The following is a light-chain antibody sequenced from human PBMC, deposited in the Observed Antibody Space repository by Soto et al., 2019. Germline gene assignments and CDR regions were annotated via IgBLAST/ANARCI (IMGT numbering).Light chain of an antibody. CDR3: QQLNSYPQT. Sequence: DIQLTQSPSFLSASVGDRVTITCRASQGISSYLAWYQQKPGKAPKLLIYAASTLQSGVPSRFSGNGSGTEFTLTISSLQPEDFATYYCQQLNSYPQTFGQGTKLEIK. V-gene: IGKV1-9*01. CDR1: QGISSY. J-gene: IGKJ2*01. CDR2: AAS.